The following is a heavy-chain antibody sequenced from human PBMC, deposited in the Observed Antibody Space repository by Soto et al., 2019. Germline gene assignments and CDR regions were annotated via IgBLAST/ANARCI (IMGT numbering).Heavy chain of an antibody. D-gene: IGHD1-1*01. V-gene: IGHV3-30*18. CDR1: GFNFNTYA. CDR3: AKEGRWNQKWFDP. CDR2: ISNDGSNN. J-gene: IGHJ5*02. Sequence: QVQLVESGGGVVQPGKSLRLSCVASGFNFNTYAMHWVRQAPGKGLEWVGIISNDGSNNYYADSVKGRFTLSRDNSKNTLYLQMNGLRPEDTAVYYYAKEGRWNQKWFDPWGQGTLVTVSP.